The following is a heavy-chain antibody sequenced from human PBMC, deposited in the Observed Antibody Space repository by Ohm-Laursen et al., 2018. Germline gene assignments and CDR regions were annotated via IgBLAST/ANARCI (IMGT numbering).Heavy chain of an antibody. Sequence: SLRLSCAASGFTFSSYGMHWVRQAPGKGLEWVAVISYDGSNKYYADSVKGRFTISRDNSKNTLYLQMNSLRAEDTAVYYCAKDQYMAGTRYFDYWGQGTLVTVSS. V-gene: IGHV3-30*18. J-gene: IGHJ4*02. CDR3: AKDQYMAGTRYFDY. D-gene: IGHD6-19*01. CDR1: GFTFSSYG. CDR2: ISYDGSNK.